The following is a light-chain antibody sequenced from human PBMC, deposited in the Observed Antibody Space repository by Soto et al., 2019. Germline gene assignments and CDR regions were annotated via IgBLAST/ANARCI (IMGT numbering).Light chain of an antibody. CDR1: QSISSY. Sequence: DIQMTQSPSSLSASVGDRVTITCRASQSISSYLNWYQQKPGKAPKLLIYKASTLKSGVPSRFSGSGSGTEFTLAISTLEPEDLATYYCQQSYNAPPTFGQGTKVDIK. J-gene: IGKJ1*01. CDR2: KAS. V-gene: IGKV1-39*01. CDR3: QQSYNAPPT.